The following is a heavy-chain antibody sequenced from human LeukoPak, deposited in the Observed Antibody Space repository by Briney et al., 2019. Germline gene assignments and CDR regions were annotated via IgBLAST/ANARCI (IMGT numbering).Heavy chain of an antibody. CDR2: INLNSGGT. V-gene: IGHV1-2*02. CDR1: GYTFTAYY. J-gene: IGHJ4*02. CDR3: ARVAGGDWYYFDF. D-gene: IGHD2-21*02. Sequence: ASVKVSCKASGYTFTAYYMHWVRQAPGQGLEWMGWINLNSGGTNYAQKFQGRVTMTRDTPISAAYMELSRLGSDDTAVYYCARVAGGDWYYFDFWGQGTLVTVSS.